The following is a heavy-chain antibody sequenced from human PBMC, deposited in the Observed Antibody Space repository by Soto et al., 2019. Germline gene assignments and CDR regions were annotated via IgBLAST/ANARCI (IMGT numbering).Heavy chain of an antibody. CDR1: VYSLTRSG. J-gene: IGHJ4*02. V-gene: IGHV1-18*01. CDR3: ARRGGELELELGY. CDR2: ISAYNGNT. D-gene: IGHD1-7*01. Sequence: SVKVSCTSPVYSLTRSGISWVRQAPGQGLEWMGWISAYNGNTNYAQKPKGRVTMTTDTSTSAAYMEMRSLRSDDTAVYYWARRGGELELELGYWGQGTLVTVSS.